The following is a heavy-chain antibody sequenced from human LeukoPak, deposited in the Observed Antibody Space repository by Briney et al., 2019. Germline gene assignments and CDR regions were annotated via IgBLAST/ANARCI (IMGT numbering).Heavy chain of an antibody. J-gene: IGHJ4*02. CDR1: GFTFSSYS. CDR2: ISGSSSYI. D-gene: IGHD6-19*01. CDR3: ARVDYSSGWYGFDY. Sequence: GGSLRLSCAASGFTFSSYSMNWVRQAPGKGLEWVSSISGSSSYIYYADSVKGRFTISRDNAKNSLYLQMNSLRAEDTAVYYCARVDYSSGWYGFDYWGQGTLVTVSS. V-gene: IGHV3-21*01.